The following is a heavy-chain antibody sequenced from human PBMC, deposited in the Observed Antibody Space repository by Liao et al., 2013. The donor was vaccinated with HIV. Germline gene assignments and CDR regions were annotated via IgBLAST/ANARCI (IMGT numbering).Heavy chain of an antibody. CDR1: GGSISSGSYY. CDR3: ARDRLGNFDY. Sequence: QVQLQESGPGLVKPSQTLSLTCTVSGGSISSGSYYWSWIRQPAGKGLEWIGRIYTTGGTNYNPSLRSRVTISVDTSKNQFSLRLSSVTAADTAVYYCARDRLGNFDYWGQGTLVTVSS. V-gene: IGHV4-61*02. J-gene: IGHJ4*02. CDR2: IYTTGGT. D-gene: IGHD3-16*01.